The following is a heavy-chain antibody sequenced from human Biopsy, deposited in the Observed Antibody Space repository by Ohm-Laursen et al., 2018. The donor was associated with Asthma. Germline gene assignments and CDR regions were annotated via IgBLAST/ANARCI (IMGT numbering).Heavy chain of an antibody. CDR2: ISFDGSNE. CDR3: AKELFPGWELRRGPDS. V-gene: IGHV3-30*18. D-gene: IGHD1-26*01. Sequence: SLRLSCSASGFSFSNFGMHWVRQAPGKGLEWVAVISFDGSNEDYADSVKGRFTISRDNSKNTLFLEMNSLRPEDTAVYYCAKELFPGWELRRGPDSWGQGTLVTVSS. CDR1: GFSFSNFG. J-gene: IGHJ4*02.